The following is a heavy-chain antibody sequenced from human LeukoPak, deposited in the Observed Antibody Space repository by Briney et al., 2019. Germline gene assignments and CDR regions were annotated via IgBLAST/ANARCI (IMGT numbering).Heavy chain of an antibody. CDR1: GYTFTGYY. CDR2: INPNSGGT. J-gene: IGHJ5*02. V-gene: IGHV1-2*02. Sequence: GASVKVSCKASGYTFTGYYMHWVRQAPGEGLEWTGWINPNSGGTNYAQKFQGRVTMTRDTSISTAYMELSRLRSDDTAVYYCARDKWELLQVMQNWFDPWGQGTLVTVSS. D-gene: IGHD1-26*01. CDR3: ARDKWELLQVMQNWFDP.